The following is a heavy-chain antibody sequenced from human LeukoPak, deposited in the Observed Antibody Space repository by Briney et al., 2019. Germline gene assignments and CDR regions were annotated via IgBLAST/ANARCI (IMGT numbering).Heavy chain of an antibody. Sequence: ASVKVSCKASGYTFTSYDINWVRQATGQGLEWMGWMNPNCGNTGYAQKFQGRVTMTRNTSISTAYMELSSLRSEDTAVYYCARGRGTYYDFWSGYLSDYYYYGMDVWGQGTTVTVSS. J-gene: IGHJ6*02. D-gene: IGHD3-3*01. V-gene: IGHV1-8*01. CDR2: MNPNCGNT. CDR1: GYTFTSYD. CDR3: ARGRGTYYDFWSGYLSDYYYYGMDV.